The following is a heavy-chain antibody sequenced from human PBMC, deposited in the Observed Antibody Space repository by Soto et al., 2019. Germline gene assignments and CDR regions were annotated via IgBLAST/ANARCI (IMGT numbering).Heavy chain of an antibody. J-gene: IGHJ4*02. V-gene: IGHV4-59*01. CDR1: GGSISSYY. CDR2: IYYSGST. D-gene: IGHD2-21*01. Sequence: PSETLSLTCTVSGGSISSYYWSWIRQPPGKGLEWIGYIYYSGSTNYNPSLKSRVTISVDTSKNQFSLKLSSVTAADTAVYYCARGPRPPSDSYLHPYFDYWGQGTLVTVS. CDR3: ARGPRPPSDSYLHPYFDY.